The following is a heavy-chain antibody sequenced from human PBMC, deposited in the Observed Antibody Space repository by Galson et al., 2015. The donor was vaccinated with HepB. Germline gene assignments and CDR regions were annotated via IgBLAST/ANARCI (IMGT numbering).Heavy chain of an antibody. V-gene: IGHV3-23*01. CDR1: GFTFRSYA. D-gene: IGHD4-17*01. CDR2: ISGSGGST. J-gene: IGHJ4*02. CDR3: AKDNDYDSAPSDY. Sequence: SLRLSCAASGFTFRSYAMSWVRQAPGKGLEWVSAISGSGGSTYYADSVKGRFTISRDNSKNTLYLQMNSLRAEDTAVYYCAKDNDYDSAPSDYWGQGTLVTVSS.